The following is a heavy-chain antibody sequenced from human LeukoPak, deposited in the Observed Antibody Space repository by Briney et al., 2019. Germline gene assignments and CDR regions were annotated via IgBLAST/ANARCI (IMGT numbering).Heavy chain of an antibody. V-gene: IGHV1-69*13. J-gene: IGHJ4*02. Sequence: SVKVSCKASRGTFSSNAISWVRQAPGQGLEWMGGIIPIFGTATYAQKFQGRVTITADDSTSTAYMELSSLRSEDTAVYYCAREGPLMLPIAARPGFDYWGQGTLVTVSS. CDR3: AREGPLMLPIAARPGFDY. CDR1: RGTFSSNA. CDR2: IIPIFGTA. D-gene: IGHD6-6*01.